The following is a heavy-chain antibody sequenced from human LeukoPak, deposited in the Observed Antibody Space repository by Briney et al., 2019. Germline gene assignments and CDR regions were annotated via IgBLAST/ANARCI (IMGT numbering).Heavy chain of an antibody. J-gene: IGHJ4*02. D-gene: IGHD6-13*01. CDR2: ISGSGGST. CDR3: AREDASSWDY. Sequence: GGSLRLSCAASGFTFSSYAMSWVRQAPGKGREWVSAISGSGGSTYYADSVKGRFTISRDNAKNSLYLQMNSLRAEDTAVYYCAREDASSWDYWGQGILVTVSS. CDR1: GFTFSSYA. V-gene: IGHV3-23*01.